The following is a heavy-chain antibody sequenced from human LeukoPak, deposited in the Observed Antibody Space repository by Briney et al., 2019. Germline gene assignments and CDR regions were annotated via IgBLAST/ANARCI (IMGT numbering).Heavy chain of an antibody. CDR1: GFTFSSYA. V-gene: IGHV3-30-3*01. Sequence: GGSLRLSCAASGFTFSSYAMNWVRQAPGKGLEWVALISYDGSNKNYADSVKGRFTISRDNSKNTLYLQMNSLRAEDTAVYYCARDRAYYDFWSGYYTIDYWGQGTLVTVSS. CDR3: ARDRAYYDFWSGYYTIDY. J-gene: IGHJ4*02. D-gene: IGHD3-3*01. CDR2: ISYDGSNK.